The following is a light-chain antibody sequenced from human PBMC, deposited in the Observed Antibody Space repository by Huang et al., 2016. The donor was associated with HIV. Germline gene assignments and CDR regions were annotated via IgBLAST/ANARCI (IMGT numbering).Light chain of an antibody. V-gene: IGKV3-15*01. CDR1: QSVTRN. Sequence: EIVMTQSPATLSVSPGGRATLSCRASQSVTRNLAWYQQRLGQAPRLLLYGTSSGELTRATGIPDRFSGSGSGTQFTLTISSLQSEDFAVYFCQQYNNWPLTFGPGTKVDIK. CDR3: QQYNNWPLT. CDR2: GTS. J-gene: IGKJ3*01.